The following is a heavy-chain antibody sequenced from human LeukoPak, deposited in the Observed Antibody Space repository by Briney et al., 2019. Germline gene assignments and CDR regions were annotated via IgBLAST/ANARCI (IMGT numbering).Heavy chain of an antibody. CDR1: GYTFTNYH. D-gene: IGHD4/OR15-4a*01. V-gene: IGHV1-46*01. J-gene: IGHJ3*02. Sequence: ASVKVSCKASGYTFTNYHLHWVRQAPGHGLEWMGIFNPSGGSTSYAQKFQDRVTMTRDTSTSTVYMELNSLRSEDTAVYYCARATWYGGNPSGAFDIWGQGTMVTVSS. CDR2: FNPSGGST. CDR3: ARATWYGGNPSGAFDI.